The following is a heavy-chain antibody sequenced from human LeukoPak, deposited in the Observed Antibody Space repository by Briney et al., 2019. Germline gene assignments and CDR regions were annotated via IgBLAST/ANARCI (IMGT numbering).Heavy chain of an antibody. CDR3: ARDQVYSNYVLFDY. J-gene: IGHJ4*01. Sequence: PGGSLRLSCAASGFTFSDYSMNWVRQAPGKGLEWVSSISSSSSYIYYADSVKGRFTISRDNAKNSLYLQMNSLRAEDTAVYYCARDQVYSNYVLFDYWGHGTLVTVFS. V-gene: IGHV3-21*01. CDR2: ISSSSSYI. D-gene: IGHD4-11*01. CDR1: GFTFSDYS.